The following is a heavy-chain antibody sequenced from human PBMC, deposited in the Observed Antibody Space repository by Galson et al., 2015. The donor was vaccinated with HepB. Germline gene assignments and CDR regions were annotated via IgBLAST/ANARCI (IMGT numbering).Heavy chain of an antibody. J-gene: IGHJ4*02. V-gene: IGHV1-2*06. CDR1: GYTFTGYY. Sequence: SVKVSYKASGYTFTGYYIHWVRQAPGQGFEWMGRINPDRGGTEYAQKFQGRVTMTRETSISTVYMDLRRLRSDDTAVYYCARINSVFCSSTTCRPDYWGQGTLVTVSS. D-gene: IGHD2-2*01. CDR2: INPDRGGT. CDR3: ARINSVFCSSTTCRPDY.